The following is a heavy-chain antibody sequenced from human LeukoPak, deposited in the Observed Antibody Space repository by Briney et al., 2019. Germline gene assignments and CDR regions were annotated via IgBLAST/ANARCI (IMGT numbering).Heavy chain of an antibody. D-gene: IGHD2/OR15-2a*01. J-gene: IGHJ4*02. Sequence: GGSLRLSCAASGFTFNRYWMHWVRQVPGKGLVWVSRINSDGSSTTYADSVKGRFTISRDNARNTLYLQMDSLRAEDTAVYYCARGRGTIYMFDYWGQGTLVTVSS. V-gene: IGHV3-74*01. CDR2: INSDGSST. CDR3: ARGRGTIYMFDY. CDR1: GFTFNRYW.